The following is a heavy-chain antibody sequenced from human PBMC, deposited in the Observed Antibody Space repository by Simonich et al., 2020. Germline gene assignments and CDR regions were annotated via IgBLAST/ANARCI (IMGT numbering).Heavy chain of an antibody. D-gene: IGHD6-13*01. CDR2: IYYSWSP. V-gene: IGHV4-39*01. CDR3: ARHAGFAFDI. CDR1: GGSISSSSYY. Sequence: QLQLQESGPGLVKPSETLSLTCTVSGGSISSSSYYWGWIRQPPGKGLEWIGSIYYSWSPYYTPSLKIRVTISVDTSKNQFSLRLSSVTAADTAVYYCARHAGFAFDIWGQGTMVTVSS. J-gene: IGHJ3*02.